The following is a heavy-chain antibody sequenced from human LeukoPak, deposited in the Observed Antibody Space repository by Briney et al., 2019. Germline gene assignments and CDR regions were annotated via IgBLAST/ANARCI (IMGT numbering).Heavy chain of an antibody. CDR1: GYTFTGYY. Sequence: ASVKVSFKASGYTFTGYYMHWVRQAPGQGLEWMGWINPNSGGTNYAQKFQGRVTMTRDTSISTAYMELSRLRSDDTAVYYCASLGSSRQQLATGELDYWGQGTLVTVSS. D-gene: IGHD6-13*01. CDR2: INPNSGGT. CDR3: ASLGSSRQQLATGELDY. J-gene: IGHJ4*02. V-gene: IGHV1-2*02.